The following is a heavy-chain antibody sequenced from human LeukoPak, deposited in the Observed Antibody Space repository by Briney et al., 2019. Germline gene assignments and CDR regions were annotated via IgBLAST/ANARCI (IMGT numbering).Heavy chain of an antibody. Sequence: GGSLRLSCAASGFTFSSYAMNWVRQAPGKGLEWVSAISGTGDSTYYADSVKGRFTISRDNAKNSLYLQMNSLRAEDTAVYYCALTTVTPDDYWGQGTLVTVSS. CDR1: GFTFSSYA. CDR2: ISGTGDST. D-gene: IGHD4-17*01. CDR3: ALTTVTPDDY. J-gene: IGHJ4*02. V-gene: IGHV3-23*01.